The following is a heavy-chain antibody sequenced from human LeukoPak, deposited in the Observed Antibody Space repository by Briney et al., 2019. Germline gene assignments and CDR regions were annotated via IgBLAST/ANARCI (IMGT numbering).Heavy chain of an antibody. Sequence: PSETLSLTCTVSGYSIISGYYWGWIRQPPGKGLEWIGSIYHSGSTYYNPSLKSRVTISVDTSKNQFSLKLSSVTAADTAVYYCARVESSSWVLTPNWFDPWGQGTLVTVSS. V-gene: IGHV4-38-2*02. CDR3: ARVESSSWVLTPNWFDP. CDR2: IYHSGST. CDR1: GYSIISGYY. J-gene: IGHJ5*02. D-gene: IGHD6-13*01.